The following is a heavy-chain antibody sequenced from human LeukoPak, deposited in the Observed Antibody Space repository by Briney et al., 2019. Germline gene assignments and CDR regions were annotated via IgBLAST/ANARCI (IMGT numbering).Heavy chain of an antibody. CDR1: GYTFTGYY. D-gene: IGHD6-19*01. CDR2: INPNSGGT. Sequence: ASVKVSCKASGYTFTGYYTHWVRQAPGQGLEWMGSINPNSGGTNYAQKFQGRVTMTRDTSISTAYMELSRLRSDDTAVYYCARAREQWLVNFDYWGQGTLVTVSS. CDR3: ARAREQWLVNFDY. J-gene: IGHJ4*02. V-gene: IGHV1-2*02.